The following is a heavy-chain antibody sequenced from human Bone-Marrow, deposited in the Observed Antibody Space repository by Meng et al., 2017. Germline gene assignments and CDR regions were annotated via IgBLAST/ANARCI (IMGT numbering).Heavy chain of an antibody. CDR3: AREWGTLATAADDY. D-gene: IGHD6-13*01. CDR2: LHDSGST. CDR1: GGSIGASRFY. V-gene: IGHV4-39*07. Sequence: QRQLRGSGPGLVEPSGPLSLSCTAAGGSIGASRFYWGWIRQAPGKGLGWSGALHDSGSTHYNPSLKSRVTISADTSNSQFSLKLSSVTAADTAVYYCAREWGTLATAADDYWGQGTLVTVSS. J-gene: IGHJ4*02.